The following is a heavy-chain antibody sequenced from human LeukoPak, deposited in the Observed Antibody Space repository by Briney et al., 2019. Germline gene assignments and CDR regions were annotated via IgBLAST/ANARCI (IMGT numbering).Heavy chain of an antibody. CDR1: GFTFSNAW. D-gene: IGHD2-15*01. CDR2: IKSKTDGGTT. Sequence: PGGSLRLSCAASGFTFSNAWMSWVRQAPGKGLEWVGRIKSKTDGGTTDYAAPVKGRCTISRDDSKNTLYLQMNSLKAVDTAVYYCTELRISGRDAFDIWGQGTMVTVSS. V-gene: IGHV3-15*01. CDR3: TELRISGRDAFDI. J-gene: IGHJ3*02.